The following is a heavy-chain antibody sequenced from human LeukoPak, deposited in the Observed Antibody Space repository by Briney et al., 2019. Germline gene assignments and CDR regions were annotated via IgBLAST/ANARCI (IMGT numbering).Heavy chain of an antibody. J-gene: IGHJ1*01. CDR2: ISGDGNSS. CDR3: ARTYCGGDCYGYFQN. CDR1: GFTFSIYC. Sequence: GGSLRLSCAASGFTFSIYCIYWVRQAPGKGLVWVSRISGDGNSSIYADSVRGRFTISRDNARKTLSLQMNSLRGEDTAVYYCARTYCGGDCYGYFQNCGQG. D-gene: IGHD2-21*02. V-gene: IGHV3-74*01.